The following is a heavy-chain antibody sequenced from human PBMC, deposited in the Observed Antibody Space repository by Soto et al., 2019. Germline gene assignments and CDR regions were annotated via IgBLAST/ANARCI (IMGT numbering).Heavy chain of an antibody. Sequence: SETLSLTCTVSGGSVMDGSYYCSCLRQPPGKGLEWIGHIYHSGSTIYNPSLKSRVTISIDTSKSQFSLNLNSMTAADTAVYYCAGYNWNYYFDPWGQGTLVTVSS. V-gene: IGHV4-61*01. J-gene: IGHJ5*02. CDR2: IYHSGST. CDR1: GGSVMDGSYY. D-gene: IGHD1-7*01. CDR3: AGYNWNYYFDP.